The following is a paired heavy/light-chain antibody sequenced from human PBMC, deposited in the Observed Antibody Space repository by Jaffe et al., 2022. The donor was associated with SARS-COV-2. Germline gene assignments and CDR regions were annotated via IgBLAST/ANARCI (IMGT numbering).Heavy chain of an antibody. CDR3: ARSTRSSTVTKWESVWFDP. CDR1: GYTFTNYA. V-gene: IGHV7-4-1*02. D-gene: IGHD4-17*01. CDR2: IKTNTGTP. J-gene: IGHJ5*02. Sequence: QVQLVQSGSELKEPGASVKVSCKASGYTFTNYAMNWVRQAPGQGLEWMGWIKTNTGTPTYAQGFAGRFVFSLDTAVSTAYLQISSLKAEDTGVYYCARSTRSSTVTKWESVWFDPWGQGTLVTVSS.
Light chain of an antibody. J-gene: IGLJ3*02. V-gene: IGLV1-40*01. CDR1: SSNIGAGYD. CDR3: QSYDSSLSGSRV. CDR2: GNN. Sequence: QSVLTQPPSVSGAPGQRVTISCTGSSSNIGAGYDVHWYQHLPGTAPKLLIYGNNNRPSGVPDRFSGSKSGTSASLAITGLQADDEADYFCQSYDSSLSGSRVFGGGTKLTVL.